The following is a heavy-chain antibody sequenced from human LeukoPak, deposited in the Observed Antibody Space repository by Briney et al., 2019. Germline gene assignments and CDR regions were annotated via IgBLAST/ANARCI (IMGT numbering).Heavy chain of an antibody. J-gene: IGHJ4*02. V-gene: IGHV5-51*01. Sequence: KAGASLQISCKGSGSIFTSYWIGWVRQLPGKGLEWMGIIYPGDSDTRYSPSFQGQVTISADKSISTAYLQWSSLKASDTAMYYCARRPNWPYYFDYWGQGTLVTVSS. D-gene: IGHD7-27*01. CDR1: GSIFTSYW. CDR2: IYPGDSDT. CDR3: ARRPNWPYYFDY.